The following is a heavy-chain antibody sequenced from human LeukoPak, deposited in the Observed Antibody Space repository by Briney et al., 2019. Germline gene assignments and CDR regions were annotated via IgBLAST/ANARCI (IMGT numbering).Heavy chain of an antibody. Sequence: SVKVSCKASGGTFSSYAISWVRQAPGQGLEWMGGIIPIFGTANYAQKFQGRVTITTDESTSTAYMELSSLRSEDTAVYYCATRKRPGEMATIGGYYYYYYYMDVWGKGTTVTVSS. V-gene: IGHV1-69*05. J-gene: IGHJ6*03. CDR2: IIPIFGTA. D-gene: IGHD5-24*01. CDR3: ATRKRPGEMATIGGYYYYYYYMDV. CDR1: GGTFSSYA.